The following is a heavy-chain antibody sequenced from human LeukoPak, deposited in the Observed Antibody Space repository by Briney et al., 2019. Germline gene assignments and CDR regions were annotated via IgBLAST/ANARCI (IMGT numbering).Heavy chain of an antibody. V-gene: IGHV4-39*01. CDR1: GGSISSSSYY. CDR2: IYYSGST. Sequence: NPSETLSLTCTVSGGSISSSSYYWGWIRQPPGKGLEWIGSIYYSGSTYYNPSLKSRVTISVDTSKNQFSLKLSSVTAADTAVYYCANGGGEWYYYGSGTPEWVYWGQGTLVTVSS. J-gene: IGHJ4*02. CDR3: ANGGGEWYYYGSGTPEWVY. D-gene: IGHD3-10*01.